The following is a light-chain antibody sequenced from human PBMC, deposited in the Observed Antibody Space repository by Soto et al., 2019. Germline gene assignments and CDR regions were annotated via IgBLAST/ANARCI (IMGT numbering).Light chain of an antibody. CDR1: QSISGY. CDR2: AAS. J-gene: IGKJ3*01. V-gene: IGKV1-39*01. CDR3: QQSSSTLFT. Sequence: DLQMTQSPSSLSASVGDRVSITCRASQSISGYLNWYQQKRGKAPKLLIYAASTLQSGVPSRFSGSGSGTDFTLTISSLQPEDFATYYCQQSSSTLFTFGPGTSVDI.